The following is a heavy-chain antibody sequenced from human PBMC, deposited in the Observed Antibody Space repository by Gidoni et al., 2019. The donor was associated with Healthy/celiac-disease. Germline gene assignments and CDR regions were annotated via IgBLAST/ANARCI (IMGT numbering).Heavy chain of an antibody. Sequence: EVQLVESGGGLVKPGGSLRLYFAASGFNFSNAWMNWVRQAPGKGLEWVGLIKSKTDGGTTDYAAPVKGRFTISRDDSKNTLYLQMNSLKTEDTAVYYCTTVPIGSRDYWGQGTLVTVSS. CDR3: TTVPIGSRDY. J-gene: IGHJ4*02. CDR1: GFNFSNAW. CDR2: IKSKTDGGTT. V-gene: IGHV3-15*07. D-gene: IGHD1-26*01.